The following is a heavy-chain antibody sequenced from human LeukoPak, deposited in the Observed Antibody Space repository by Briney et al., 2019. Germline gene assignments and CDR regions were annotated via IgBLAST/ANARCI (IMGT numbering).Heavy chain of an antibody. D-gene: IGHD2-2*01. CDR1: GGSISSHY. CDR3: ARGVSGKGYCSSTSCYYMDV. Sequence: SETLSLTCTVSGGSISSHYWSWIRQPPGKGLEWIGYIYYSGSTNYNPSLKSRVTISVDTSKNRFSLKLSSVTAADTAVYYCARGVSGKGYCSSTSCYYMDVWGKGTTVTVSS. CDR2: IYYSGST. J-gene: IGHJ6*03. V-gene: IGHV4-59*11.